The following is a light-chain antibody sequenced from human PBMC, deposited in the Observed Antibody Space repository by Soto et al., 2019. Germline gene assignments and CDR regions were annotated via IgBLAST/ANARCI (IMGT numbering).Light chain of an antibody. CDR2: DAS. J-gene: IGKJ1*01. CDR3: QQRLNWPPG. V-gene: IGKV3-11*01. Sequence: VMTQSPATLSLSPGERATLTCRASQSVTNYIAWYQQRPGQAPRLLIYDASNRATGVPARFSGSRSGTDFTLTISDLEPADFGLYYCQQRLNWPPGFGQGTKVEIK. CDR1: QSVTNY.